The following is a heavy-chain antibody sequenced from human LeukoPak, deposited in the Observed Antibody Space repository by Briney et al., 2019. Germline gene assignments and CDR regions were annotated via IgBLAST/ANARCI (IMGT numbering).Heavy chain of an antibody. D-gene: IGHD2-8*02. V-gene: IGHV3-30*04. Sequence: GGSLRLSCAASGFTFSSYAMHWVRQAPGKGLEWVAVISYDGSNKKYADSVKGRFTISRDNSKNTLYLQMNSLRAEDTAVYYCAKDPIWWNYFDYWGQGTLVTVSS. J-gene: IGHJ4*02. CDR2: ISYDGSNK. CDR3: AKDPIWWNYFDY. CDR1: GFTFSSYA.